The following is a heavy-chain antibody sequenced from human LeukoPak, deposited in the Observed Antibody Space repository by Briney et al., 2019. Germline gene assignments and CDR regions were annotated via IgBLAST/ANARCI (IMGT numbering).Heavy chain of an antibody. V-gene: IGHV3-23*01. CDR1: GFTFSSYA. D-gene: IGHD2-2*01. CDR3: AREAYAAGEYAFDI. CDR2: IPRNGGST. J-gene: IGHJ3*02. Sequence: GGSLRLSCAASGFTFSSYAMSWVRQAPGKGLEWVSSIPRNGGSTYYADSVKGRFTISRDNSKNTLYVQMNSLRAEDTAVYYCAREAYAAGEYAFDIWGQGTMVTVSS.